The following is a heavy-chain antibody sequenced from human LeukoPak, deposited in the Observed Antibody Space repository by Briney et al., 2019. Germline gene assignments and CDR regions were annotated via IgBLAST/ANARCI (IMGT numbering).Heavy chain of an antibody. CDR3: ARGSRGV. CDR1: GGSISSSIYY. D-gene: IGHD2-8*01. V-gene: IGHV4-39*07. Sequence: SETLSLTCTVSGGSISSSIYYWGRFRQPPGKGLEWIGEIYHSGSTNYNPSLKSRVTISVDKSKNQFSLKLSSVTAADTAVYYCARGSRGVWGQGTLVTVSS. J-gene: IGHJ4*02. CDR2: IYHSGST.